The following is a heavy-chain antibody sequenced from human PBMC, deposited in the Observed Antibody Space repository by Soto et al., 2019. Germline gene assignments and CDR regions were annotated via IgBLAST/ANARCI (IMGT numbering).Heavy chain of an antibody. CDR3: ARDRGPSSGYYPYWFDP. V-gene: IGHV1-69*13. D-gene: IGHD3-22*01. CDR1: GGTFSSYA. J-gene: IGHJ5*02. CDR2: IIPIFGTA. Sequence: GASVKLSCKASGGTFSSYAISWVRQAPGQGLEWMGGIIPIFGTANYAQKFQGRVTITADESTSTAYMELSSLRSEDTAVYYCARDRGPSSGYYPYWFDPWGQGTLVTVSS.